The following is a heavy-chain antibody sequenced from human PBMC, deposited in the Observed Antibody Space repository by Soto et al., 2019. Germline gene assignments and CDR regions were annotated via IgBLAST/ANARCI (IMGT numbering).Heavy chain of an antibody. CDR1: GGTFSSYA. J-gene: IGHJ6*02. CDR3: ARHTAMLYYYSYGMDV. D-gene: IGHD5-18*01. Sequence: QVQLVQSGAEVKKPGSSVKVSCKASGGTFSSYAISWVRQAPGQGLEWMGGIIPIFGTANYAQKFQGRVTITADKSTSTAYMELSSLRSEDTAVYYCARHTAMLYYYSYGMDVWGQGTTVTVSS. CDR2: IIPIFGTA. V-gene: IGHV1-69*06.